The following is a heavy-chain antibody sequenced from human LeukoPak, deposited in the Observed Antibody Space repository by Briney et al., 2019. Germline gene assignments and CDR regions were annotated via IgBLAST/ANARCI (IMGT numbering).Heavy chain of an antibody. J-gene: IGHJ5*02. CDR3: ARDIVVVPAATGLGWFDP. CDR1: GGSISSSSYY. D-gene: IGHD2-2*01. Sequence: SSETLSLTCTVSGGSISSSSYYWGWIRQPPGKGLEWIGSIYHSGSTNYNPSLKSRVTISVDKSKNQFSLKLSSVTAADTAVYYCARDIVVVPAATGLGWFDPWGQGTLVTVSS. V-gene: IGHV4-39*07. CDR2: IYHSGST.